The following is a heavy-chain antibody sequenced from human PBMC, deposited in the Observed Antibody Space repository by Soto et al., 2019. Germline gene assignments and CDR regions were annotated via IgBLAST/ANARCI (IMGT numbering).Heavy chain of an antibody. V-gene: IGHV4-59*08. D-gene: IGHD3-9*01. CDR2: IYYSGST. J-gene: IGHJ6*03. Sequence: SETLSLTCTVSGGSISSYYWSWIRQPPGKGLEWIGYIYYSGSTNYNPSLKSRVTISVDTSKNQFSLKLSSVTAADTAVYYCARLTGYYHLYYYYYMDVWGKGTTVTVSS. CDR1: GGSISSYY. CDR3: ARLTGYYHLYYYYYMDV.